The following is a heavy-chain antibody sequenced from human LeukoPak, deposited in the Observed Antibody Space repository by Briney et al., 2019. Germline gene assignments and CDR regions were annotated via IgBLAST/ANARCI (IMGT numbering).Heavy chain of an antibody. CDR1: GFTFSSYG. D-gene: IGHD3-3*01. CDR3: ASSTYYDFWSGPPNWFDP. J-gene: IGHJ5*02. CDR2: IYSGGST. Sequence: PGGSLRLSCAASGFTFSSYGMHWVRQAPGKGLEWVSVIYSGGSTYYADSVKGRFTISRDNSKNTLYLQMNSLRAEDTAVYYCASSTYYDFWSGPPNWFDPWGQGTLVTVSS. V-gene: IGHV3-NL1*01.